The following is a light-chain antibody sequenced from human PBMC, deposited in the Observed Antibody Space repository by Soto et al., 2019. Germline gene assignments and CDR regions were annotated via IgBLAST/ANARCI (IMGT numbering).Light chain of an antibody. CDR1: SSDVGGYNY. J-gene: IGLJ2*01. CDR2: EVS. CDR3: SSYAGSNAVV. Sequence: QSALTQPPSASGSPGQSVTISCTGTSSDVGGYNYVSWYQKHPGKAPKLMIYEVSKRPSGVPDRFSGSKSGNTASLTVSGLQAEDEADYYCSSYAGSNAVVFGGGTQLTVL. V-gene: IGLV2-8*01.